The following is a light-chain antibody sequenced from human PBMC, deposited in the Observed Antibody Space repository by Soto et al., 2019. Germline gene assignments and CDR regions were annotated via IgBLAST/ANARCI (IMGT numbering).Light chain of an antibody. V-gene: IGKV1-5*02. CDR1: QSVSTR. CDR3: QQSYRAPLT. CDR2: DAS. J-gene: IGKJ3*01. Sequence: DIQMTQSPSSLSASVGDRFTIICRASQSVSTRLAWYQQKPGKAPKVLIYDASSWAGGVPSRFTGSGSGTEFTLTISSLQPEDSATYYCQQSYRAPLTFGPGTKVDI.